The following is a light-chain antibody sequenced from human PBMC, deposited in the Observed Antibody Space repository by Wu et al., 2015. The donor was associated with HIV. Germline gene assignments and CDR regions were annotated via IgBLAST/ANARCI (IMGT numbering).Light chain of an antibody. CDR2: GAS. CDR3: QQYYTYPLI. J-gene: IGKJ3*01. CDR1: QGISNS. V-gene: IGKV1-8*01. Sequence: AIRITQSPSSLSASTGDRITITCRASQGISNSLAWYQQKPGKAPKLLIFGASTLQSGDPSRFSGSGSGTDFTLTISCLQSEDFATYYCQQYYTYPLIFGPGTKVDIK.